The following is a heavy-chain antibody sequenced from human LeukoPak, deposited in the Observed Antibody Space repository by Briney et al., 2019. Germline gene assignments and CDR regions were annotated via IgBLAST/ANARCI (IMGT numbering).Heavy chain of an antibody. D-gene: IGHD3-22*01. Sequence: SETLSLTCTVSGYSISSGYYWGWIRQPPGKGLEWIGSIYHSGSTYYNPSLKSRVTISVDTSKNQFSLKLSSVTAADTAVYYCARETYYYDSSGYSLNMDVWGKGTTVTISS. CDR1: GYSISSGYY. J-gene: IGHJ6*03. CDR2: IYHSGST. CDR3: ARETYYYDSSGYSLNMDV. V-gene: IGHV4-38-2*02.